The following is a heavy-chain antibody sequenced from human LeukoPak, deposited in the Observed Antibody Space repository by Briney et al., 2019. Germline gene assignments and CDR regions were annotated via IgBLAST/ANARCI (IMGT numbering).Heavy chain of an antibody. J-gene: IGHJ6*03. D-gene: IGHD2-21*02. CDR2: ISSSSSYI. Sequence: EGSLRLSCAASGFTFSIYIMNCVRQAPGKGLEWVSSISSSSSYIYYADSVKGRFTISRDNSKNTVYLQMDSLRPEDTAVYFCARGRAPYCGGDCYPYYNYYMDVWGKGTTVTVSS. V-gene: IGHV3-21*01. CDR1: GFTFSIYI. CDR3: ARGRAPYCGGDCYPYYNYYMDV.